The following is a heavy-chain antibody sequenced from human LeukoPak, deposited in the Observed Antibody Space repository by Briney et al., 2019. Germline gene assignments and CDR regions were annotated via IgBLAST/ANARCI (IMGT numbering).Heavy chain of an antibody. D-gene: IGHD4-17*01. CDR1: GFTVSSNS. CDR3: AKDRETYGDYGFDY. J-gene: IGHJ4*02. V-gene: IGHV3-23*01. CDR2: VSVSDGST. Sequence: GGSLRLSCTVSGFTVSSNSMSWVRQAPGKGLEWVSTVSVSDGSTHYADSVKGRFTISRDNSKNTLYLQMNSLRAEDTAVYYCAKDRETYGDYGFDYWGQGTLVTVSS.